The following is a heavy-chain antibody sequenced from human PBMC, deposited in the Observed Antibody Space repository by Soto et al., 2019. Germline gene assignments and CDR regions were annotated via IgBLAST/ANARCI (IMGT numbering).Heavy chain of an antibody. J-gene: IGHJ6*02. CDR1: GFTFSNAW. D-gene: IGHD6-13*01. CDR2: IKGKTDGGTT. Sequence: GGSLRLSCAASGFTFSNAWMSWVRQAPGKGLEWVGRIKGKTDGGTTDYAAPVKGRFTISRDDSKNTLYLQMNSLKTEDTAVYYCTTDFVGSSCHGECYYYYYGMDVWGQGTTVTVSS. V-gene: IGHV3-15*01. CDR3: TTDFVGSSCHGECYYYYYGMDV.